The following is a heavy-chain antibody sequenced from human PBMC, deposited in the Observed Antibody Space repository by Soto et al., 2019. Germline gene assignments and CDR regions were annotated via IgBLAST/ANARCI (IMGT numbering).Heavy chain of an antibody. V-gene: IGHV4-59*08. CDR1: GGSISSYY. Sequence: SETLCLTCTVSGGSISSYYWSWIRQPPGKGLEWIGYIYYSGSTNYNPSLKSRVTISVDTSKNQFSLKLSSVTAADTAVYYCASQWLPDSWFAPWGQGTLVTVSS. CDR2: IYYSGST. CDR3: ASQWLPDSWFAP. D-gene: IGHD5-12*01. J-gene: IGHJ5*02.